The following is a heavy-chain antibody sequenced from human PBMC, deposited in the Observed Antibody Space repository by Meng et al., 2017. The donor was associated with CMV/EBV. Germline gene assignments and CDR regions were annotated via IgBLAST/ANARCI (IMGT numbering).Heavy chain of an antibody. CDR2: IVPIFETP. CDR3: ARDPGWGSGFYPLHY. CDR1: GGTLSHYA. V-gene: IGHV1-69*12. J-gene: IGHJ4*02. Sequence: QIKLVQSGAEVKKPGSSVKVSCRGSGGTLSHYAISWVRQAPGQGLEWMGGIVPIFETPDYAKNFQGRVTITADESTNTVYMELSSLRSEDTAVYYCARDPGWGSGFYPLHYWGQGTLVTVSS. D-gene: IGHD3-22*01.